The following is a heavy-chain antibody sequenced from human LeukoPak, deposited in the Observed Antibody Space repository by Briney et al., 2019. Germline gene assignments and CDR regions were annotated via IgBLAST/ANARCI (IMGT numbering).Heavy chain of an antibody. CDR1: GFTFSSYA. CDR2: ISGSGGTT. J-gene: IGHJ4*02. Sequence: GGSLRLSCAASGFTFSSYAMSWVRQAPGKGLEWVSAISGSGGTTYYADSVKGRFTISRDNSKNTLYLQMNSLRAEDTAVYFCAKDLSIEVAGTGDYWGQGTLVTVSS. V-gene: IGHV3-23*01. CDR3: AKDLSIEVAGTGDY. D-gene: IGHD6-19*01.